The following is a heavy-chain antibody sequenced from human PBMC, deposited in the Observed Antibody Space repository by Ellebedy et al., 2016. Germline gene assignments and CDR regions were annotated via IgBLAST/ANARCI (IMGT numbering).Heavy chain of an antibody. D-gene: IGHD5-24*01. CDR3: AKGRSLMAAIDY. J-gene: IGHJ4*02. CDR2: ISYDGSNK. CDR1: GFTFDSYG. V-gene: IGHV3-30*18. Sequence: GESLKISXAASGFTFDSYGIHWVRQAPGKGLEWVAVISYDGSNKYYADSVKGRFTISRDNSQNTLYLQMNSLRVEDTAAYYCAKGRSLMAAIDYWGQGTLVTASS.